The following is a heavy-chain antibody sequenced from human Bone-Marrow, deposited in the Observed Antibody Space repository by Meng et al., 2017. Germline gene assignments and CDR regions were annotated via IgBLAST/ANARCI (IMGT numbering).Heavy chain of an antibody. CDR3: ARKVGNCISTTCYSLDY. CDR2: INAVFGTT. CDR1: GGIFSNYV. V-gene: IGHV1-69*13. D-gene: IGHD2-2*01. J-gene: IGHJ4*02. Sequence: SVKVSCKALGGIFSNYVIGWVRQAPGQGLEWMGGINAVFGTTNYAQKFHNRVTITSDESTSTVYMELTRLTSEDTAVYFCARKVGNCISTTCYSLDYWGQGTLVTVSS.